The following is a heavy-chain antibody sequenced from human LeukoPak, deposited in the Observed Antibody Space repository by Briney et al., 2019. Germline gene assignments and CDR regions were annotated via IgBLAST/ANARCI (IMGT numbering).Heavy chain of an antibody. V-gene: IGHV3-9*01. Sequence: GRSLRLSCEASGFTFDDYGMHWVRQAPGKGLEWVSTISWNSASVGYVDSVKGRFTISRDNAKNTLYLQMNSLRPEDTALYYCAKDYGYSSSWYDYGGQGTLVSVS. CDR2: ISWNSASV. D-gene: IGHD6-13*01. CDR1: GFTFDDYG. J-gene: IGHJ4*02. CDR3: AKDYGYSSSWYDY.